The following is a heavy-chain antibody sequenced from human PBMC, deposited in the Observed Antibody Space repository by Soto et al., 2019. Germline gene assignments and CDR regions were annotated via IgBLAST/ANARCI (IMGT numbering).Heavy chain of an antibody. CDR3: ARVWRPIAVRPRGREGIFYFDF. CDR2: IKEDDGEK. CDR1: GFTFDTYW. J-gene: IGHJ4*02. D-gene: IGHD6-6*01. V-gene: IGHV3-7*01. Sequence: GGSLRLSCAASGFTFDTYWMSWVRQAPGKGLEWVANIKEDDGEKSWVDSVKARFTIYRDNAKSSLYLQMNSLRAEDTAVYFCARVWRPIAVRPRGREGIFYFDFWGQGTLVTVSS.